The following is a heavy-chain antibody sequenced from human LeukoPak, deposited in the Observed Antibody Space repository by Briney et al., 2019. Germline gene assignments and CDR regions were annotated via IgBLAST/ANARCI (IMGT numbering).Heavy chain of an antibody. J-gene: IGHJ4*02. Sequence: GASVKVSCKASGGTFSSYAISWVRQAPGQGLEWMGGIIPIFGTANYAQKFLGRVTITADESTSTAYMELSSLRSEDTAVYYCARGQMGYDSSGYYYSGVFDYWGQGTLVTVSS. V-gene: IGHV1-69*13. CDR1: GGTFSSYA. CDR2: IIPIFGTA. D-gene: IGHD3-22*01. CDR3: ARGQMGYDSSGYYYSGVFDY.